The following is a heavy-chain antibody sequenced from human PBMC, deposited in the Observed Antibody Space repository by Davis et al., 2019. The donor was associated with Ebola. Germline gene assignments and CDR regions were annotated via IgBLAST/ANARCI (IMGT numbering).Heavy chain of an antibody. Sequence: PGGSLRLSCKGSGYSFTSYWIAWVRQMPGKGLEWMGLIYPGDSDTIYSPSFQGQVTISADKSNSTAYLQWSSLKASDTAMFYCARLGYCSGGSCTNWFEPWGQGTLVTVSS. J-gene: IGHJ5*02. D-gene: IGHD2-15*01. V-gene: IGHV5-51*01. CDR1: GYSFTSYW. CDR3: ARLGYCSGGSCTNWFEP. CDR2: IYPGDSDT.